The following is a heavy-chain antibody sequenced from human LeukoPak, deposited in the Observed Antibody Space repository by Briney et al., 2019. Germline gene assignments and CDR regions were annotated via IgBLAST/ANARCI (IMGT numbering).Heavy chain of an antibody. V-gene: IGHV3-30*18. CDR3: AKEFRHKFEY. Sequence: GRSLRLSCAASGFTFSSYGMHWVRQAPGKGLEWVAIISYDGRNKYYADSVESRFTIYRDNPKNTLYLRMNSPRPEDTAVYYCAKEFRHKFEYWDQGTLVTVSS. CDR1: GFTFSSYG. J-gene: IGHJ4*02. CDR2: ISYDGRNK.